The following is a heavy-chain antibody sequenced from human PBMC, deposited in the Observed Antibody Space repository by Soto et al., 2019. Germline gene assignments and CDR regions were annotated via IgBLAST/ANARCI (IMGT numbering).Heavy chain of an antibody. CDR3: AKGSIIVVVISTQPFDY. Sequence: GGSLSLSCAASGFTFDDYAMHWVRQAPGKGLEWVSGISWNSGSIGYADSVKGRFTISRDNAKNTLYLQMNSLRAEDTAVYYCAKGSIIVVVISTQPFDYWGQGTLVTVSS. J-gene: IGHJ4*02. V-gene: IGHV3-9*01. CDR1: GFTFDDYA. CDR2: ISWNSGSI. D-gene: IGHD3-22*01.